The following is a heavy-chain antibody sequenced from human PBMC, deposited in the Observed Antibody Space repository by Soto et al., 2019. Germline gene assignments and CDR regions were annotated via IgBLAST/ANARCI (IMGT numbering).Heavy chain of an antibody. CDR3: ARADSSGYSYFDY. CDR1: DGSISSGDYY. J-gene: IGHJ4*02. CDR2: IYYSGST. V-gene: IGHV4-30-4*01. D-gene: IGHD3-22*01. Sequence: QVQLQESGPGLVKPSQTLSLTCTVSDGSISSGDYYWSWIRQPPGTGLEWIGYIYYSGSTYYNPSLESRVTISVDTSKNQFSLNVSSVTAADTAVYYCARADSSGYSYFDYWGQGTLVTISS.